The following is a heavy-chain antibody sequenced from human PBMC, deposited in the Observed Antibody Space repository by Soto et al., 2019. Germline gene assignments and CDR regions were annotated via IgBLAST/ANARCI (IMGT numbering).Heavy chain of an antibody. J-gene: IGHJ3*02. CDR3: ARVPGNIVATDAFDI. V-gene: IGHV1-46*03. Sequence: ASVKVSCKASGYFFTAFAIHSVRQAPGQRLEWMGIINISGGSTSYAQKFQGRVTMTRDTSTSTVYMELSSLRSEDTAVYYCARVPGNIVATDAFDIWGQGTMVTVSS. CDR1: GYFFTAFA. D-gene: IGHD5-12*01. CDR2: INISGGST.